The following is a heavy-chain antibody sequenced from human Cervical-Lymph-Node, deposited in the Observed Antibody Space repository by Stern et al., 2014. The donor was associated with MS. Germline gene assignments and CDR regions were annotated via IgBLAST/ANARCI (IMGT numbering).Heavy chain of an antibody. D-gene: IGHD3/OR15-3a*01. J-gene: IGHJ4*02. V-gene: IGHV1-46*01. CDR1: GYSFTSPY. CDR2: MNPTGDSA. Sequence: QVQLVQSGAEVKKPGASVKVSCKASGYSFTSPYMHWVRQAPGQGLEWEGIMNPTGDSASYAQKLQGRVAMTRDTSTSTVYMELSSLRSEDTAVYYCASGTGSKRPTGNYWGQGTLVTVSS. CDR3: ASGTGSKRPTGNY.